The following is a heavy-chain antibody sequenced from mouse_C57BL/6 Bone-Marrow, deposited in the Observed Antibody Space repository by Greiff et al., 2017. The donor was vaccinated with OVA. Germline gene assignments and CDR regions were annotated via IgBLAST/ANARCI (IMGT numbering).Heavy chain of an antibody. V-gene: IGHV1-64*01. CDR3: ARNWDVHDY. D-gene: IGHD4-1*01. J-gene: IGHJ2*01. CDR2: IHPNSGST. Sequence: QVQLKESGAELVKPGASVKLSCKASGYTFTSYWMHWVKQRPGQGLEWIGMIHPNSGSTNYNEKFKSKATLTVDKSSSTAYMQLSSLTSEDSAVYYCARNWDVHDYWGQGTTLTVSS. CDR1: GYTFTSYW.